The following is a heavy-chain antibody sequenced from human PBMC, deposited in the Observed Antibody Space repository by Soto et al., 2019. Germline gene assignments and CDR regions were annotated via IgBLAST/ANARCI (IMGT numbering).Heavy chain of an antibody. CDR1: RFTFTSYA. D-gene: IGHD1-26*01. CDR3: AKDVEGGSLFRGAFDY. Sequence: EVELLESGGGLVQPGGSLRLSCVASRFTFTSYAMSWVRQAPGKGLEWVAAISASGGATIHADSVKGRLTISRASDKNTLYLQMHSLRAEDTAVYYCAKDVEGGSLFRGAFDYWGQGTQVTVSS. CDR2: ISASGGAT. V-gene: IGHV3-23*01. J-gene: IGHJ4*02.